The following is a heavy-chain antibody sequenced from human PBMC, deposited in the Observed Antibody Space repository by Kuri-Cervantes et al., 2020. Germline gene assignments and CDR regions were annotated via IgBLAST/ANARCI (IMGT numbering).Heavy chain of an antibody. J-gene: IGHJ4*02. D-gene: IGHD5-18*01. V-gene: IGHV5-51*01. CDR2: IYPGDSDT. CDR3: ARLGGGRGTAMDMDY. CDR1: GYSFTSYW. Sequence: GESLKISCKGSGYSFTSYWIGWVRQMPGKGLEWMGIIYPGDSDTRYRPSFQGQVTISADKSISTAYLQWSSLKASDTAMYYCARLGGGRGTAMDMDYWGQGTLVTVSS.